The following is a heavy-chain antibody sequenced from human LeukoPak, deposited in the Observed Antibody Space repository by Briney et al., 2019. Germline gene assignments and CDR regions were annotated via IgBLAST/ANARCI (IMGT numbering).Heavy chain of an antibody. CDR1: GFTFSNHG. CDR3: ARATESDY. V-gene: IGHV3-33*01. J-gene: IGHJ4*02. Sequence: GGSLRLSCAASGFTFSNHGMHWVRQTPGKGREWVALIWYDGSKKYYADSVKGRFTISRDNSKNTLYLQMDSLRTEDTAFYYCARATESDYWGQGTLVTVSS. CDR2: IWYDGSKK.